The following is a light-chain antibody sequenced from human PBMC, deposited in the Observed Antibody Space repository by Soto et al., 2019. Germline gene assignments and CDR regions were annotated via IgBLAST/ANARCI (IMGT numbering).Light chain of an antibody. J-gene: IGLJ1*01. CDR3: RSYAGSNNFV. CDR2: EVT. V-gene: IGLV2-8*01. CDR1: TSFVGTYNF. Sequence: QSVLTQPASVSGSAGQSITISCTGTTSFVGTYNFVSWYQQHPGKAPKLMIYEVTKRPSGVPDRFSGSKSGNTASLTVSGLQAEDEADYYCRSYAGSNNFVFXTGTKLTV.